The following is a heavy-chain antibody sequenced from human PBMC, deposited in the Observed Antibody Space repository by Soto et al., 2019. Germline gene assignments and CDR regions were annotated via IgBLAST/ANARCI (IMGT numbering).Heavy chain of an antibody. CDR2: THYSGST. CDR3: ARDLAAVPRAFDY. CDR1: GGSISSGGYY. V-gene: IGHV4-31*03. D-gene: IGHD6-13*01. Sequence: SETLSLTCSVSGGSISSGGYYWSWIRQHPGKGLEWIGYTHYSGSTYYNPSLKSRVTILVDTSKNQFSLNLSSVTAADTAVYYCARDLAAVPRAFDYWGRGTLVTVSS. J-gene: IGHJ4*02.